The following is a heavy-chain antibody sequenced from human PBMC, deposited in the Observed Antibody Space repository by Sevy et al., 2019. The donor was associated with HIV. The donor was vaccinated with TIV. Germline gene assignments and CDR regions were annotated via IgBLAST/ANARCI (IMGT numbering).Heavy chain of an antibody. Sequence: GGSLRLSCAVSGFTFRSYWMSWVRQAPGKGLEWVSSISGVSNYIYYTDSVKGRFTISRDNAKNSLYLQMSRLRVGDTAVYYCARVGCTISSCPLHDAFDIWGQGTMVTVSS. V-gene: IGHV3-21*01. CDR3: ARVGCTISSCPLHDAFDI. J-gene: IGHJ3*02. CDR1: GFTFRSYW. D-gene: IGHD2-2*01. CDR2: ISGVSNYI.